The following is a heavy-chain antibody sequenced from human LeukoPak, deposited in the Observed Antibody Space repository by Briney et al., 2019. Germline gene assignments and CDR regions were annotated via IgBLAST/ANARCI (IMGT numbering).Heavy chain of an antibody. D-gene: IGHD5-24*01. J-gene: IGHJ4*02. V-gene: IGHV4-61*01. CDR1: GGSVSSGSYY. CDR3: AREPVEMATITFIDY. Sequence: SETLSLTCTFSGGSVSSGSYYWSWIRQPPGKGLEWIGYIYYSGSTNYNPSLKSRVTISVDTSKNQFSLKLSSVTAADTAVYYCAREPVEMATITFIDYWGQGTLVTVSS. CDR2: IYYSGST.